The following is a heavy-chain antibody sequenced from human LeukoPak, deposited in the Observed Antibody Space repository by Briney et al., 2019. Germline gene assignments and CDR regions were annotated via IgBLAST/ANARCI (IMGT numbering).Heavy chain of an antibody. Sequence: SETLSLTCTVSGVSISSSNSYWGWIRQPPGKGLEWIGSIYYSGSTYYNPSLKSRVTISVDTSKNQFSLRLTSVTAADTAVYYCARQTGSGLFILPGGQGTLVTVSS. CDR1: GVSISSSNSY. CDR3: ARQTGSGLFILP. CDR2: IYYSGST. D-gene: IGHD3/OR15-3a*01. J-gene: IGHJ4*02. V-gene: IGHV4-39*01.